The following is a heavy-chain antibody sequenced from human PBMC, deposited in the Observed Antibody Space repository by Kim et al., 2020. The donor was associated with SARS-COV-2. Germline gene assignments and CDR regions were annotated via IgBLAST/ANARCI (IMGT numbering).Heavy chain of an antibody. Sequence: GGSLRLSCGASGFIFGDAWMTWVRQGPGKGLEWVGRIKSNADGGTTDYAAPVKGRFTISRDDSKKTLYLQMNSLETEDTAVYYCATDRRGREGFPDYWGQGTLVTVSS. D-gene: IGHD1-26*01. V-gene: IGHV3-15*01. J-gene: IGHJ4*02. CDR1: GFIFGDAW. CDR3: ATDRRGREGFPDY. CDR2: IKSNADGGTT.